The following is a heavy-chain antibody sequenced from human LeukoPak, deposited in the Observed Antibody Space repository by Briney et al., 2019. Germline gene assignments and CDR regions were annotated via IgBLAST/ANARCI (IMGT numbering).Heavy chain of an antibody. J-gene: IGHJ4*02. Sequence: GASVKVSCKVSGNTFTGHYMHWVRQAPGQGLEWAGWSNPESGGAKYAQKFQGRVTMTRDTSISTAYMDLSRLRSDDTAVYYCARGLAAAGDFDYWGQGTLVTVSS. CDR2: SNPESGGA. V-gene: IGHV1-2*02. D-gene: IGHD6-13*01. CDR3: ARGLAAAGDFDY. CDR1: GNTFTGHY.